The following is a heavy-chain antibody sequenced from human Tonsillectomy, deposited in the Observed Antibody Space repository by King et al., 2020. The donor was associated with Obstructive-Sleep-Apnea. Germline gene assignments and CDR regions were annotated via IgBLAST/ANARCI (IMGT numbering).Heavy chain of an antibody. Sequence: VQLVESGGGLVKPGGSLRLSCAASGFNFSDYYMSWIRQAPGKGLEWLSFISSSGGTIYYADSLKGRFTISRDNAENSLYLQMNSLRAEDTAVYYCAGVMDIEATIRDVGFDYWGQGTLVTVSS. J-gene: IGHJ4*02. V-gene: IGHV3-11*01. CDR1: GFNFSDYY. CDR3: AGVMDIEATIRDVGFDY. D-gene: IGHD5-12*01. CDR2: ISSSGGTI.